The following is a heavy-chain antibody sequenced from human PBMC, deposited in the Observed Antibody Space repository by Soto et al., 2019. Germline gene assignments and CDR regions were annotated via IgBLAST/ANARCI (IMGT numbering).Heavy chain of an antibody. V-gene: IGHV5-51*01. CDR2: IYPGDSDT. Sequence: GESLKISCKGSGYSFTSYWIGWVRQMPGKGLEWMGIIYPGDSDTRYSPSFQGQVAFSADKSISTAYLQWSGLKASDTAIYHCARRLSTGWFFDFWGQGTLVTVSS. D-gene: IGHD6-19*01. CDR3: ARRLSTGWFFDF. CDR1: GYSFTSYW. J-gene: IGHJ4*02.